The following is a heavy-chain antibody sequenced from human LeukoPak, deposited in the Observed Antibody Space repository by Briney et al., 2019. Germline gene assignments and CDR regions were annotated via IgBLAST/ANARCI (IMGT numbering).Heavy chain of an antibody. V-gene: IGHV1-2*02. Sequence: ASVKVSCKASGYTFTIYDINWVRQATGQGLEWMGWINPNSGGTDYAQKFQGRVTMTRDTSISTAYMELRSLRSDDTAVYYCARDREAAGYYFDYWGQGTLVTVSS. D-gene: IGHD6-13*01. J-gene: IGHJ4*02. CDR2: INPNSGGT. CDR1: GYTFTIYD. CDR3: ARDREAAGYYFDY.